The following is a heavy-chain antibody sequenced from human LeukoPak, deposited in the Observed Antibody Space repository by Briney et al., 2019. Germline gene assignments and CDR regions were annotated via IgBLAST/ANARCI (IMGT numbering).Heavy chain of an antibody. CDR2: IYYSGST. J-gene: IGHJ5*02. CDR3: ARRGYCSSTSCYATYDWFDP. V-gene: IGHV4-59*08. CDR1: GGPISGYY. D-gene: IGHD2-2*01. Sequence: SETLTLTCTVSGGPISGYYWSWIRQPPGKGLEWIGYIYYSGSTNYNPSLKSRVTISVDTSKNQFSPKLSSVTAADTAVYYCARRGYCSSTSCYATYDWFDPWGQGTLVSVSS.